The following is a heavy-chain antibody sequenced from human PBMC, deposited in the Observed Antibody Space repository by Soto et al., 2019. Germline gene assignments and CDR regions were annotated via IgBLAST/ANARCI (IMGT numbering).Heavy chain of an antibody. V-gene: IGHV1-2*04. CDR3: ARDAGYSSSWPPSI. CDR1: GYTFTGYY. CDR2: INPNSGGT. D-gene: IGHD6-13*01. J-gene: IGHJ4*02. Sequence: ASVKVSCKASGYTFTGYYMHWVRQAPGQGLEWMGWINPNSGGTNYAQKFQGWVTMTRDTSISTAYMELSRLRSDDTAVYYCARDAGYSSSWPPSIWGQGTLVTVS.